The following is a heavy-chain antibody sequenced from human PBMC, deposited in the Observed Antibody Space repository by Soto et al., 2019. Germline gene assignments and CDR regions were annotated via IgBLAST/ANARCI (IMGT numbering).Heavy chain of an antibody. V-gene: IGHV3-53*01. CDR1: GFTVSSNY. D-gene: IGHD3-10*01. Sequence: GSLRLCCAASGFTVSSNYMSWVRQAPGKGLEWVSVIYRDGTPYYADSVKGRFTISRDNSKNTLYLQVNSLRAEDTALYFCAKSIISPRPPFYGMDVWGQGTTVTVSS. J-gene: IGHJ6*02. CDR3: AKSIISPRPPFYGMDV. CDR2: IYRDGTP.